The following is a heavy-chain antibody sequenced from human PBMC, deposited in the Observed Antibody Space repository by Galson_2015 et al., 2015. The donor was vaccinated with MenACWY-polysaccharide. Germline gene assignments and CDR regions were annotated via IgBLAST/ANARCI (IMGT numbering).Heavy chain of an antibody. V-gene: IGHV3-23*01. D-gene: IGHD3-10*01. Sequence: SLRLSCAASGFIFSSYAMSWVRQAPGKGLEWVSGISGSGGSTYYADSVKGRFTISRDNSKKTLYLQMNSLRAEDTAVYYCARVYGSGSYYWFDPWGQGTLVTVSS. CDR3: ARVYGSGSYYWFDP. CDR1: GFIFSSYA. J-gene: IGHJ5*02. CDR2: ISGSGGST.